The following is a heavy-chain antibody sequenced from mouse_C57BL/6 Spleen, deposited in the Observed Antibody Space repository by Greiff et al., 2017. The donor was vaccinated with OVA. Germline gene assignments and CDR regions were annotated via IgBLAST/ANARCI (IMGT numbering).Heavy chain of an antibody. V-gene: IGHV1-64*01. CDR2: IHPNSGST. D-gene: IGHD1-1*01. CDR3: AREGDYYGSLYYYAMDY. J-gene: IGHJ4*01. CDR1: GYTFTSYW. Sequence: QVQLQQPGAELVKPGASVKLSCKASGYTFTSYWMHWVKQRPGQGLEWIGMIHPNSGSTNYNEKFKSKATLTVDKSSSTAYMQLSSLTSEDSAVYYCAREGDYYGSLYYYAMDYWGQGTSVTVSS.